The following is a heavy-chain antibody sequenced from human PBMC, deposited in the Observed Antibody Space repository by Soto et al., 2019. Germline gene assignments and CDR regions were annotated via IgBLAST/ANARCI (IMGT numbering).Heavy chain of an antibody. CDR2: IYSGGST. CDR1: GFTVSSNY. CDR3: AREPTAHANSGSYYGGGY. V-gene: IGHV3-53*02. J-gene: IGHJ4*02. Sequence: EVQLVETGGGLIQPGGSLRLSCAASGFTVSSNYMSWVRQAPGKGLEWVSVIYSGGSTYYADSVKGRFTISRDNSKNTLYLQMNSLRAEDTAVYYCAREPTAHANSGSYYGGGYWGQGTLVTVSS. D-gene: IGHD1-26*01.